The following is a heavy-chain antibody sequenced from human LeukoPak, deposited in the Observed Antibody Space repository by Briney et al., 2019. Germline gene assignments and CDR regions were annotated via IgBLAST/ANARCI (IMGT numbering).Heavy chain of an antibody. V-gene: IGHV3-7*04. CDR2: INQDGSEK. D-gene: IGHD6-19*01. CDR1: GFTLSVYW. Sequence: GGSLRLSCVASGFTLSVYWMTWVRQAPGKGLECVANINQDGSEKNYVDSVRGRFTISRDNAKNSLYLYMNSLRAEDTAIYYCAREIPVAGKRSWFGPWGQGTLVTVSS. J-gene: IGHJ5*02. CDR3: AREIPVAGKRSWFGP.